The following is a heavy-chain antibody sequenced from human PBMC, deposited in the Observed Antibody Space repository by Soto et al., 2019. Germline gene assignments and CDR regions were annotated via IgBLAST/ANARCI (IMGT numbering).Heavy chain of an antibody. CDR1: GFTFTIYA. D-gene: IGHD4-17*01. V-gene: IGHV3-23*01. CDR2: ISGSGGNK. Sequence: EVQLLESGGGLVQPGGSLRLSCAASGFTFTIYAMSWVRQAPGKGLEWVSAISGSGGNKYYADSVKGRFTISRDNSKNTLCLQMNSLRAEDTAVYYCAKSMTTVTTDYFDYWGQGTLVTVSS. J-gene: IGHJ4*02. CDR3: AKSMTTVTTDYFDY.